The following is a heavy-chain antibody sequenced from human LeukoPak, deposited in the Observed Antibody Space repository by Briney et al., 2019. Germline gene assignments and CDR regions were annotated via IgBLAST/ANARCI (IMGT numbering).Heavy chain of an antibody. CDR2: ISSSSSTI. V-gene: IGHV3-48*01. CDR1: GFTFSSYS. D-gene: IGHD5-24*01. J-gene: IGHJ4*02. CDR3: ARDRGAPADY. Sequence: GGSLRLSCAASGFTFSSYSMNWVRQAPGKGLEWVSYISSSSSTIYYADSVKGRFTISRDDAKNSLYLQMNSLRAEDTAVYYCARDRGAPADYWGQGTLVTVSS.